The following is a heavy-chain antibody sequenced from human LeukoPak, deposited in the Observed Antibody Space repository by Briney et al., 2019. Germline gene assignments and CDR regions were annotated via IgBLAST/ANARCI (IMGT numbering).Heavy chain of an antibody. CDR3: ARTARYFDS. Sequence: SETLSLTCTVSGDSVSGHYWSWIRQAPGKGLECNGYIQVNGDTNYNPSLKDRGTLSLDTSKNQFSLRLRSVTAADTAVYYCARTARYFDSWGPGTLVTVSS. J-gene: IGHJ4*02. CDR2: IQVNGDT. V-gene: IGHV4-4*09. D-gene: IGHD2-15*01. CDR1: GDSVSGHY.